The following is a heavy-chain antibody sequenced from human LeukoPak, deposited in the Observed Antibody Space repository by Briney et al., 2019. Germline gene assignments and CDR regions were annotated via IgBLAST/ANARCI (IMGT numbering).Heavy chain of an antibody. J-gene: IGHJ4*02. V-gene: IGHV3-74*01. CDR2: IKSDGSST. CDR1: GFTFSRYW. Sequence: HPGGSLRLSCAPSGFTFSRYWMHWVRQAPGKGLVWVSCIKSDGSSTSTADSAKGRFTISRDNAKNTVYLQVNTLRSEDTAVYYCIRDKGSYNFDYWGQGTLVT. CDR3: IRDKGSYNFDY. D-gene: IGHD1-26*01.